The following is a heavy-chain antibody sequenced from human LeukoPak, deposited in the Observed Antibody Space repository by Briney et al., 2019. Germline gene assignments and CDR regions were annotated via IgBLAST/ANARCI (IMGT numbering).Heavy chain of an antibody. J-gene: IGHJ3*01. D-gene: IGHD3-22*01. V-gene: IGHV5-51*01. CDR1: GYSFTSYW. Sequence: AGESLKISCKGSGYSFTSYWIGWVRQMPGKGLEWMGIIYPGDSDTRYSPSFQGQVTISADKSVNSAYLQWSSLKASDTAMYYCARPNITSYYDSRGYDAFDVWGQGTMVTVSS. CDR2: IYPGDSDT. CDR3: ARPNITSYYDSRGYDAFDV.